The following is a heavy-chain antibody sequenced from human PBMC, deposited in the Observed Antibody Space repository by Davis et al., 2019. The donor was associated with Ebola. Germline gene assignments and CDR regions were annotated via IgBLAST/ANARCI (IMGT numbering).Heavy chain of an antibody. J-gene: IGHJ4*02. V-gene: IGHV4-34*01. D-gene: IGHD5-18*01. CDR2: INHSGST. Sequence: SETLSLTCAVYGGSFSGYYWSWIRQPPGKGLEWIGEINHSGSTNYNPSLKSRVTISVDTSKNQFSLKLSSVTAADTAVYYCARPSSIQLWHYFDYWGQGTLVTVSS. CDR1: GGSFSGYY. CDR3: ARPSSIQLWHYFDY.